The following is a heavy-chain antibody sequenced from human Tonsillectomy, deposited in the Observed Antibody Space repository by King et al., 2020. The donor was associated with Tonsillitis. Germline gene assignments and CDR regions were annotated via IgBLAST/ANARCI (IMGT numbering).Heavy chain of an antibody. Sequence: VQLVESGGGVVQPGGSLRLSCAASGFIFDDYAMHWVRQAPGKGLEWGSLISGDGGSTYYADSVKGRFTISRDNSKNSLYLQMNSLRIEDTALYYCAKDNDFWSGPPMDVWGKGTTVTVSS. J-gene: IGHJ6*04. D-gene: IGHD3-3*01. CDR2: ISGDGGST. CDR1: GFIFDDYA. CDR3: AKDNDFWSGPPMDV. V-gene: IGHV3-43*02.